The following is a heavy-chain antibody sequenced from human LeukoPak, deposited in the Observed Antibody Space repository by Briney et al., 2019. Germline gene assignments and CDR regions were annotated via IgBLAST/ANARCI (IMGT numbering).Heavy chain of an antibody. V-gene: IGHV3-11*04. Sequence: GGSLRLSCAASGFTFSDYYMSWIRQAPGKGLEWVSYISSSGSTIYYADSVKGRFTISRDNAKNSLYLQMNSLRAEDTAVYYCVRARDGYNSGAFDIWGQGTMVTVSS. CDR1: GFTFSDYY. D-gene: IGHD5-24*01. CDR2: ISSSGSTI. CDR3: VRARDGYNSGAFDI. J-gene: IGHJ3*02.